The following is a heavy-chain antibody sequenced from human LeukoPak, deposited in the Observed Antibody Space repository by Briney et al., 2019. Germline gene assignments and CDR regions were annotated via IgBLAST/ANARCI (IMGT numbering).Heavy chain of an antibody. V-gene: IGHV4-30-4*08. D-gene: IGHD3-22*01. Sequence: SETLSLTCTVSGGSISSGDYYWSWIRQPPGKGLEWFGYIYYSGSTYYNPSLKSRVTISVDTSKNQFSLKLSSVTAADTAVYYCARETYYDSSGYYIIDYWGQGTLVTVSS. CDR1: GGSISSGDYY. J-gene: IGHJ4*02. CDR3: ARETYYDSSGYYIIDY. CDR2: IYYSGST.